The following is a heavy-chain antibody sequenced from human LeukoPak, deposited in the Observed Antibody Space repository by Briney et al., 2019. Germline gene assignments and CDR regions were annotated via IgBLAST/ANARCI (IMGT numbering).Heavy chain of an antibody. V-gene: IGHV4-34*01. Sequence: PSETLSLTCAVYGGSFSGYYWSWIRQPPGKGLEWIGEINHSGSTNYNPSLKSRVTISVDTSKNQFSLKLSSVTAADTAVYYCARHGQGSSWYSWFGWFDPWGQGTLVTVSS. CDR1: GGSFSGYY. D-gene: IGHD6-13*01. J-gene: IGHJ5*02. CDR2: INHSGST. CDR3: ARHGQGSSWYSWFGWFDP.